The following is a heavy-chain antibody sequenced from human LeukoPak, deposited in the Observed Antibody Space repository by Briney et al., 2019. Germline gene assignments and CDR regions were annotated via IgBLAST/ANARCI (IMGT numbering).Heavy chain of an antibody. J-gene: IGHJ5*02. CDR2: IIPIFGTA. CDR1: GGTFSSYA. D-gene: IGHD6-19*01. Sequence: SVKVSCKASGGTFSSYAISWVRQAPGQGLEWMGGIIPIFGTANYAQKFQGRVTITADESTSTAYMELSSLRSDDTAVYYCARMAVSGRDNWFDPWGPGSLVTVSS. CDR3: ARMAVSGRDNWFDP. V-gene: IGHV1-69*13.